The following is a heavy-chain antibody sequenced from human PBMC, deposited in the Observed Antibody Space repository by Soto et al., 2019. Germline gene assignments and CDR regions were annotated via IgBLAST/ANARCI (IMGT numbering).Heavy chain of an antibody. J-gene: IGHJ4*02. CDR2: ISSSSSTI. CDR3: ARGSEVTMIVATNFDY. Sequence: GGSLRVSCAASGFTFSSYGMNWVRQAPGKGLEWVSYISSSSSTIYYADSVKGRFTISRDNAKSSLYLQMNSLRDEDTAVYYCARGSEVTMIVATNFDYWGQGTLVTVSS. V-gene: IGHV3-48*02. D-gene: IGHD3-22*01. CDR1: GFTFSSYG.